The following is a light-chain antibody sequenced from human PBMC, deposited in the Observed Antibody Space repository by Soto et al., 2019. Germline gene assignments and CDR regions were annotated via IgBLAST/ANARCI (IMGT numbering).Light chain of an antibody. Sequence: SYELTQPPSVSMSPGQTVRITCSGDALSQQYAYWYQKKPGQAPAVVIYKDSERPSGIPGRFSGSSSGTTVTLTISGVQAEDEADYYCQSTDNSGTWVFGGGTKLTVL. CDR2: KDS. CDR1: ALSQQY. V-gene: IGLV3-25*02. CDR3: QSTDNSGTWV. J-gene: IGLJ3*02.